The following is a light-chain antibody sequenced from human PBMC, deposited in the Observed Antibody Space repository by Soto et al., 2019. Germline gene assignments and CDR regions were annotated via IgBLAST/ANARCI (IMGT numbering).Light chain of an antibody. CDR1: SGDVGAYDY. J-gene: IGLJ3*02. CDR2: DVS. CDR3: CSYTSSSLWV. V-gene: IGLV2-14*01. Sequence: QSALTQPASVSGSLGQSITISCTGTSGDVGAYDYVSWYQQYPGKAPKLMIWDVSNRPSGISNRFSGSKSGYTASLTISGLQTEDEADYYCCSYTSSSLWVFGGGTKLTVL.